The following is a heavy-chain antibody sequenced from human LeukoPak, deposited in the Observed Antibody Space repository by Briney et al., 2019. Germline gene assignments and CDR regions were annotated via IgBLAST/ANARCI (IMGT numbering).Heavy chain of an antibody. CDR3: ARDLPLPIVVALPDY. J-gene: IGHJ4*02. Sequence: GGSLRPSCAASGFTFDDYGMSWVRQAPGKGLEWVSGINWNGGSTGYADSVKGRFTISRDNAKNSLYLQMNSLRAEDTALYYCARDLPLPIVVALPDYWGQGTLVTVSS. CDR1: GFTFDDYG. V-gene: IGHV3-20*04. D-gene: IGHD2-2*01. CDR2: INWNGGST.